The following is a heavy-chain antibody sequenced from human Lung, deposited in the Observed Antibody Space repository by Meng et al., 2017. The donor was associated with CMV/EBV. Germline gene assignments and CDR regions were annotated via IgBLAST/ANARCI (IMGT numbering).Heavy chain of an antibody. V-gene: IGHV4-39*07. CDR2: IYYSGST. CDR1: GGSISSSSYY. Sequence: GSLRLXXTVSGGSISSSSYYWGWIRQPPGKGLEWIGSIYYSGSTYYNPSLKSRVTISVDTSKNQFSLKLSPVTAADTAVYYCAKENYDSSGDDAFDIWGQGXMVTVSS. D-gene: IGHD3-22*01. J-gene: IGHJ3*02. CDR3: AKENYDSSGDDAFDI.